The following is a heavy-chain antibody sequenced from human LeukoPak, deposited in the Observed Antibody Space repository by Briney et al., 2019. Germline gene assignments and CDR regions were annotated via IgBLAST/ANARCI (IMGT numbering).Heavy chain of an antibody. V-gene: IGHV3-21*01. D-gene: IGHD6-13*01. CDR1: GFTFGSYS. J-gene: IGHJ4*02. Sequence: GGSLRLSCAASGFTFGSYSMNWVRQAPGKGLEWVSSISGSSSYIYDADSVKGRFTISRDNAKNSLYLQMNSLRAEDTAVYYWARDAGSPVGRPFDYWGQGTLVTVSS. CDR2: ISGSSSYI. CDR3: ARDAGSPVGRPFDY.